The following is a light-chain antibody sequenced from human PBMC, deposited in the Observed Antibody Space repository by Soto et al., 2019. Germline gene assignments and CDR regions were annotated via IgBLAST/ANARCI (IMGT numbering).Light chain of an antibody. CDR1: QGIAPY. CDR2: ATS. Sequence: DVQMTQSPSSLSAFVGDRDTITCRASQGIAPYLAWFQQKPGKVPKLLIYATSTLQTGVPSRFSGSGSGTDLTLTINRLQPEDVGTYYWQKYNSAPLTFGGGTKVEIK. J-gene: IGKJ4*01. CDR3: QKYNSAPLT. V-gene: IGKV1-27*01.